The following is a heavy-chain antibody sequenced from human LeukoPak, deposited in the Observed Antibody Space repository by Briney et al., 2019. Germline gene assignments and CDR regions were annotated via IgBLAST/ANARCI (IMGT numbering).Heavy chain of an antibody. V-gene: IGHV4-30-4*08. J-gene: IGHJ6*02. CDR3: ARVLHYGLDV. Sequence: PSETLSLTCTVSGGSISSGGYFWSWIRQHPGKGLELIGYIYYSGTTYYNPSHKSRVTISLDTSKNQFSLKLTSVTAADTAVYHCARVLHYGLDVWGQGTTVTVSS. CDR2: IYYSGTT. CDR1: GGSISSGGYF.